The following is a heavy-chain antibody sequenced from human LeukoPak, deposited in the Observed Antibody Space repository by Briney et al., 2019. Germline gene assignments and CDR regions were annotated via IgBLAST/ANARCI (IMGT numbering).Heavy chain of an antibody. V-gene: IGHV5-10-1*01. D-gene: IGHD1-26*01. CDR3: ARVQWELLQFDY. Sequence: GESLKISCKGSGYSFTSYWISWVRQMPGKGLEWMGRIDPSDSQTNYSPSFQGQVTLSADKSISTAYLQWSSLKSSDTAMYYCARVQWELLQFDYWGQGTLVTVSS. J-gene: IGHJ4*02. CDR1: GYSFTSYW. CDR2: IDPSDSQT.